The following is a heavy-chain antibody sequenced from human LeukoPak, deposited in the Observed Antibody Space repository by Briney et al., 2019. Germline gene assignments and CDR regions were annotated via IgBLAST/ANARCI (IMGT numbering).Heavy chain of an antibody. CDR3: ALLYYDFWSGYYPFDY. CDR1: GGSVSSGSYY. D-gene: IGHD3-3*01. V-gene: IGHV4-61*01. Sequence: LETLSLTCTVSGGSVSSGSYYWSWIRQPPGKGLEWIGYIYYSGSTNYNPSLKSRVTISVDTSKNQFSLKLSSVTAADTAVYYCALLYYDFWSGYYPFDYWGQGTLVTVSS. CDR2: IYYSGST. J-gene: IGHJ4*02.